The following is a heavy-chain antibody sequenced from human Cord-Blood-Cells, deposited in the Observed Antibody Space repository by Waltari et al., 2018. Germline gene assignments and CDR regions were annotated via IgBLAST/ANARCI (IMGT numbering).Heavy chain of an antibody. D-gene: IGHD6-13*01. V-gene: IGHV3-53*01. CDR3: ARGPGIAAAGTFDY. CDR2: IYSGGST. Sequence: EVQLVESGGGLIQPGGSLRLSCAASGFTVRSNYMTWVRQAPGKGLEWVSVIYSGGSTYYADSVKGRFTISRDNSKNTLYLQMNSLRAEDTAVYYCARGPGIAAAGTFDYWGQGTLVTVSS. J-gene: IGHJ4*02. CDR1: GFTVRSNY.